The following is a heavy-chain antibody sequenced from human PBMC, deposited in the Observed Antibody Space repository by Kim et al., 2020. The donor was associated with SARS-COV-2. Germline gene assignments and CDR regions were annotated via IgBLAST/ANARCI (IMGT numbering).Heavy chain of an antibody. CDR2: ISWNSGSI. V-gene: IGHV3-9*01. J-gene: IGHJ6*02. D-gene: IGHD6-19*01. CDR1: GFTFDDYA. CDR3: AKDSANQYSSGWYVHYGMDV. Sequence: GGSLRLSCAASGFTFDDYAMHWVRQAPGKGLEWVSGISWNSGSIGYADSVKGRFTISRDNAKNSLYLQMNSLRAEDTALYYCAKDSANQYSSGWYVHYGMDVWGQGTTVTVSS.